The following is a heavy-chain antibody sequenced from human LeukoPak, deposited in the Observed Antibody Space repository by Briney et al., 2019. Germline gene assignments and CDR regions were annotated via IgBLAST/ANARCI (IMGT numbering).Heavy chain of an antibody. D-gene: IGHD2-21*01. CDR3: ARAEVIAIFDY. CDR1: GFSVSSYY. CDR2: IYSGGST. Sequence: PGGSLRLSCAASGFSVSSYYMKGVRQAPGKGLEWVSVIYSGGSTYYADSVKGRFTISRDNSKNTLCLQMDSLRTEDTAVYYCARAEVIAIFDYWGHGTLVTVSS. V-gene: IGHV3-66*02. J-gene: IGHJ4*01.